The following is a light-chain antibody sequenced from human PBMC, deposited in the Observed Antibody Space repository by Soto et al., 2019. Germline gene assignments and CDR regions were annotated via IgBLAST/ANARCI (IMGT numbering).Light chain of an antibody. CDR2: WAS. V-gene: IGKV4-1*01. Sequence: DIVMTQSPDSLAVSLGEAATINCKSSQSVFYISNNKNYLAWYQQKPGQPPKLLIYWASTRESGVPDRFSGSGSGTDSTLTISSLQAEDVAVYYCQQYYTTPYTFGQGTKLEIK. CDR3: QQYYTTPYT. CDR1: QSVFYISNNKNY. J-gene: IGKJ2*01.